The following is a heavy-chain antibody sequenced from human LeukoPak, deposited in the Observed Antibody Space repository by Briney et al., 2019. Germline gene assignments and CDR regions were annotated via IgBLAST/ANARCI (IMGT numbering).Heavy chain of an antibody. V-gene: IGHV3-21*01. Sequence: PGGSLRLSCAASEFTFSSYSMTWVRQAPGKGLEWVSSISSGSSYIYYADSVKGRFTISRDNAKNSLYLQMNSLRAEDTAVYYCARAGRWLQSQSRYTLGYWGQGTLVTVSS. CDR1: EFTFSSYS. CDR3: ARAGRWLQSQSRYTLGY. CDR2: ISSGSSYI. D-gene: IGHD5-24*01. J-gene: IGHJ4*02.